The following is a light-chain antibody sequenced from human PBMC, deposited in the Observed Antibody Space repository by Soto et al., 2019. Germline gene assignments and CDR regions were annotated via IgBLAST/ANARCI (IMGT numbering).Light chain of an antibody. J-gene: IGKJ1*01. V-gene: IGKV3-15*01. CDR2: GAS. CDR1: QSVSSN. CDR3: QQDDIMPQT. Sequence: EIVMTQTPATLSVSPGERYTLSCRASQSVSSNLAWYQQKPGQXPGXXICGASTSANGIPARSSCSGYGTECSLINSSLQSEDIPVNFGQQDDIMPQTFGQVTKV.